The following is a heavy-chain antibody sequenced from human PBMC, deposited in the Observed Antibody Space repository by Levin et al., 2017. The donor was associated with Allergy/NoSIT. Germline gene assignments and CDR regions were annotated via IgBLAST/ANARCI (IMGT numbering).Heavy chain of an antibody. CDR2: IIPIFGTA. J-gene: IGHJ6*02. D-gene: IGHD2-2*01. CDR1: GGTFSSYA. V-gene: IGHV1-69*13. Sequence: SVKVSCKASGGTFSSYAISWVRQAPGQGLEWMGGIIPIFGTANYAQKFQGRVTITADESTSTAYMELSSLRSEDTAVYYCARDTRSSWVPADAFYYYYYGMDVWGQGTTVTVSS. CDR3: ARDTRSSWVPADAFYYYYYGMDV.